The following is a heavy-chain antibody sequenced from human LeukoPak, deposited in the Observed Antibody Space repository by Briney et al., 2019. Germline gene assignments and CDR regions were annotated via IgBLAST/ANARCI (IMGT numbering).Heavy chain of an antibody. D-gene: IGHD3-16*01. CDR1: GGPISWYY. Sequence: SETLSLTCAVSGGPISWYYWSWTRQPAGKGLEWIGRIYTSGSTNYNPSLESRVTMSVDTSKNQFSLKLSSVTAADTAVYYCARGNTGKGAFDIWGQGTMVTVSS. CDR3: ARGNTGKGAFDI. J-gene: IGHJ3*02. CDR2: IYTSGST. V-gene: IGHV4-4*07.